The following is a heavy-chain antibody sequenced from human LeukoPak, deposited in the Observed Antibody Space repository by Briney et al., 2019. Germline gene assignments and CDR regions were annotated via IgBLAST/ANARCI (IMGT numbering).Heavy chain of an antibody. CDR1: GGTFSSYA. J-gene: IGHJ4*02. CDR2: IIPIFGTA. D-gene: IGHD6-6*01. V-gene: IGHV1-69*13. CDR3: ARDRGSSSPNFDY. Sequence: ASVKVSCKASGGTFSSYAISWVRQAPGQGLEWMGGIIPIFGTANYAQKFQGRVTITADESTSTAYMELSSLRSEDTAVYYCARDRGSSSPNFDYWGRGTLVTVSS.